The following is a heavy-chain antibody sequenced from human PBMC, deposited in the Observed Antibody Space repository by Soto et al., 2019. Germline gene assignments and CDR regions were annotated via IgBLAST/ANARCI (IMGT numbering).Heavy chain of an antibody. D-gene: IGHD2-2*02. V-gene: IGHV3-30*18. J-gene: IGHJ6*02. CDR2: ISYDGSNN. CDR1: GFTFSSYG. CDR3: AKEARTPAAIGEYYHYYGMDV. Sequence: GGSLRLSCAASGFTFSSYGMHWVRQAPGRGLEWVAVISYDGSNNYYADSVKGRFTISRDNSKNTLYLQMNSLRAEDTAVYYCAKEARTPAAIGEYYHYYGMDVWGQGTTVTVSS.